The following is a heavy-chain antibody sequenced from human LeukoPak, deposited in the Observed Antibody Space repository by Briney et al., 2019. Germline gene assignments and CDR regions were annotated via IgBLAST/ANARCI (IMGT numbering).Heavy chain of an antibody. CDR3: AREDCSGGSCYYGGPFDY. Sequence: SVKVSCKASGGTFSSYAITWVRQAPGQGLEWMGRIIPIFGTTKYAQKFQGRVTITTDESTSTTYMDLSSLRSEDTAVYYCAREDCSGGSCYYGGPFDYWGQGTLDTVSS. V-gene: IGHV1-69*05. CDR2: IIPIFGTT. J-gene: IGHJ4*02. CDR1: GGTFSSYA. D-gene: IGHD2-15*01.